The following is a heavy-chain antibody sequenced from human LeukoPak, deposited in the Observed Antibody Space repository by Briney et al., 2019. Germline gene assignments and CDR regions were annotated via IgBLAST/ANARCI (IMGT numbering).Heavy chain of an antibody. CDR2: IYYSGST. V-gene: IGHV4-31*03. Sequence: SQTLSLTCTVSGGSISSGGYYWSWIRPHPGKGLEWIGYIYYSGSTYYNPSLKSRVTISADTSKTQFSLKLSSVTAADTAVYYCARGYTAMATDWGQGTLVTVSS. D-gene: IGHD5-18*01. J-gene: IGHJ4*02. CDR1: GGSISSGGYY. CDR3: ARGYTAMATD.